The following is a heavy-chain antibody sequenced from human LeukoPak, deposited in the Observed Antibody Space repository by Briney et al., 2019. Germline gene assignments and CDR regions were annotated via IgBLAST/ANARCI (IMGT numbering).Heavy chain of an antibody. CDR2: IYYSGST. D-gene: IGHD3-22*01. Sequence: SETLSLTCTVSGGSISSSSYYWGWIRQPPGKGLEWIGSIYYSGSTYYNPSLKSRVTISVDTSKNQFSLKLSSVTAADTAVYYCARELSGYLPKEFDYWGQGTLVTVSS. CDR3: ARELSGYLPKEFDY. J-gene: IGHJ4*02. CDR1: GGSISSSSYY. V-gene: IGHV4-39*07.